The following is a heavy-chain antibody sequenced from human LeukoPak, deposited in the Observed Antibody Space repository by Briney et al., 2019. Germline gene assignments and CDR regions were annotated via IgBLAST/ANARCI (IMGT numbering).Heavy chain of an antibody. CDR2: ISGNGDST. CDR3: VREVAAAGTDNKYYFDY. D-gene: IGHD6-13*01. V-gene: IGHV3-64D*09. Sequence: GGSLRLSCSASGFIFSGYAMNWVRQAPGKGLEYVSAISGNGDSTYNVDSVKGRFTIFRDNSKNTLYLQMSSLTTEDTAVYYCVREVAAAGTDNKYYFDYWGQGTLVTVSP. J-gene: IGHJ4*02. CDR1: GFIFSGYA.